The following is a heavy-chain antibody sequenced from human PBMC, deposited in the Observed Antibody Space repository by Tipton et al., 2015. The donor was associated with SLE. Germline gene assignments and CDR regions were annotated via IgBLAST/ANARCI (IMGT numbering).Heavy chain of an antibody. CDR2: ITSKANNYAT. V-gene: IGHV3-73*01. J-gene: IGHJ4*02. D-gene: IGHD3-16*01. Sequence: SLRLSCAASGFTFSGSAIHWVRQASGKGLEWVGRITSKANNYATVSAASVKGRFTVSRDDSRNTAYLEMNSLKTEDTAVYFCLGGPGMGYWGQGTLVAVSS. CDR1: GFTFSGSA. CDR3: LGGPGMGY.